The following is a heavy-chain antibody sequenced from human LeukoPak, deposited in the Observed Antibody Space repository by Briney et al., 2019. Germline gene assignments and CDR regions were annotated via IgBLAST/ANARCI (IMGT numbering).Heavy chain of an antibody. J-gene: IGHJ6*03. Sequence: SVKVSCKASGGTFSSYAISWVRQAPGQGLEWMGGIIPIFGTANYARKFQGRVTITTDESTSTAYMELSSLRSEDTAVYYCARSLYCSSTSCYKDYYYYMDVWGKGTTVTVSS. D-gene: IGHD2-2*02. CDR3: ARSLYCSSTSCYKDYYYYMDV. CDR2: IIPIFGTA. V-gene: IGHV1-69*05. CDR1: GGTFSSYA.